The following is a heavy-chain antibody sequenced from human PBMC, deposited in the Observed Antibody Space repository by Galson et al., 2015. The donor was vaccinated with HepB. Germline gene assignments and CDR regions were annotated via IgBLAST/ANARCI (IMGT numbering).Heavy chain of an antibody. Sequence: SVKVSCKASGYTFTGYYMHWVRQAPGQGLEWMGWINPNSGGTNYAQKFQGWVTMTRDTSISTAYMELSRLRSDDTAVYYCARGGSGMGSGYYAVNYYYGMDVWGQGTTVTVSS. J-gene: IGHJ6*02. CDR1: GYTFTGYY. V-gene: IGHV1-2*04. CDR3: ARGGSGMGSGYYAVNYYYGMDV. D-gene: IGHD3-22*01. CDR2: INPNSGGT.